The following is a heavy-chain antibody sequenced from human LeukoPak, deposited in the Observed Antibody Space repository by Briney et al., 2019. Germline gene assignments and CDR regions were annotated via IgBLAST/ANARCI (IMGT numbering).Heavy chain of an antibody. D-gene: IGHD4-17*01. CDR1: GFTFSSYS. CDR2: ISSSSSYI. J-gene: IGHJ4*02. Sequence: GGSLRLSCAASGFTFSSYSMNWVRQAPGKGLEWVSSISSSSSYIYYADSVKGRFTIPRDNAKNSLYLQMNSLRAEDMAVYYCARERSDGDPYFDYWGQGTLVTVSS. CDR3: ARERSDGDPYFDY. V-gene: IGHV3-21*01.